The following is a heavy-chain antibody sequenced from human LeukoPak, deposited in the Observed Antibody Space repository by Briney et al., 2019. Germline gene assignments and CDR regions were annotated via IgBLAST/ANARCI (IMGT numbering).Heavy chain of an antibody. CDR1: GGTLSSYT. CDR3: ARDRPSGYYQYYFDY. D-gene: IGHD3-22*01. Sequence: ASVKVSYKASGGTLSSYTISWVRQAPRQGLEWMGGIIPIFGTANYAQKFQGRVTITTDESTSTAYMELSSLRSEDTAVYYCARDRPSGYYQYYFDYWGQRPLVTVSS. J-gene: IGHJ4*02. V-gene: IGHV1-69*05. CDR2: IIPIFGTA.